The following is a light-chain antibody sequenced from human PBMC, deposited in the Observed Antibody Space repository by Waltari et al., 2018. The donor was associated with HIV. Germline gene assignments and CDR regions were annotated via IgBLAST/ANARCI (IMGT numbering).Light chain of an antibody. Sequence: QSALTQPASVSGSPGQSITMSCTGTSSDVGRYNLVSWYQQHPGKAPKLIIYEVNKRSPGITNRFSGFKSGNTASLTITGLQAEDEADYHCCSYAIGGTFVFGGGTKVTVL. V-gene: IGLV2-23*02. J-gene: IGLJ2*01. CDR1: SSDVGRYNL. CDR3: CSYAIGGTFV. CDR2: EVN.